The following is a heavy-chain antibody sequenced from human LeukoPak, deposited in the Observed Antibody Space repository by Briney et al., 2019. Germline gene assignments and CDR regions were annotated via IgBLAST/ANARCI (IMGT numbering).Heavy chain of an antibody. Sequence: SETLSLTCTVSGYSISSGYYWGWIRQPPGKGLEWIGSIYHSGSTYYNPSLKSRVTISVDTSKNQFSLKLSSVTAADTAVYYCARHGRRTTVTKDPYYFDYWGQGTLVTVSS. J-gene: IGHJ4*02. CDR1: GYSISSGYY. CDR2: IYHSGST. D-gene: IGHD4-17*01. V-gene: IGHV4-38-2*02. CDR3: ARHGRRTTVTKDPYYFDY.